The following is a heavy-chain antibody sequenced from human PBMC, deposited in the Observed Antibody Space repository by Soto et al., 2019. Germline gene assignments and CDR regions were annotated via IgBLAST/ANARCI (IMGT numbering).Heavy chain of an antibody. J-gene: IGHJ4*02. CDR1: GYTFTSYD. CDR3: ARGAMTTGPSDY. D-gene: IGHD1-1*01. Sequence: GASVKVSCKASGYTFTSYDINWVRQATGQGLEWMGWMNPNSGNTGYAQKLQGRVTMTRNTSIGTAYMELSSLRSEDTAVYYCARGAMTTGPSDYRGQGTLVTVSS. CDR2: MNPNSGNT. V-gene: IGHV1-8*01.